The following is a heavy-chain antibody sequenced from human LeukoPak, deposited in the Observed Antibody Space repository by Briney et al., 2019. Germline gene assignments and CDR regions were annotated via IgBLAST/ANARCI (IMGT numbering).Heavy chain of an antibody. D-gene: IGHD6-19*01. CDR2: IEYGESTT. V-gene: IGHV3-23*01. CDR3: ARNSGWYGIS. Sequence: GGSLRLSCMVSGFTLSSYEVSWIRQAPGKGLEWVSSIEYGESTTHYADSVRGRFTISRDNYKNTLYLQLTSLSDDDTAVYFCARNSGWYGISWGQGTLVTVSS. J-gene: IGHJ4*02. CDR1: GFTLSSYE.